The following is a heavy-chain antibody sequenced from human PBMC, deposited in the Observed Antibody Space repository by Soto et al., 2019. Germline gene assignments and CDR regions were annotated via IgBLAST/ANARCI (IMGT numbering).Heavy chain of an antibody. J-gene: IGHJ6*02. D-gene: IGHD1-26*01. CDR2: ILYDGSDK. V-gene: IGHV3-30*18. CDR3: AKWGEGGHNPVGNYWCGMDV. Sequence: QVQLVESGGGVVQPGRSLRLSCAASGFTFGNYGMHWVRQPPGKGLEWMSSILYDGSDKYYADSVKGRFTISRDGSKKTMYLQMDSLSPEDTAVYYCAKWGEGGHNPVGNYWCGMDVWGQGTTVTFSS. CDR1: GFTFGNYG.